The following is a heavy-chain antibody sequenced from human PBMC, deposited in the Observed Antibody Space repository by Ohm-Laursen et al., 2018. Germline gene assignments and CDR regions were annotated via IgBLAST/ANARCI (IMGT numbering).Heavy chain of an antibody. D-gene: IGHD6-19*01. CDR1: GYTFTSYY. CDR2: INPSGGST. V-gene: IGHV1-46*01. Sequence: ASVKVSCKSSGYTFTSYYMNWVRQAPGQGLEWMAIINPSGGSTDYAQKFQGRVTMTRDRSTSTVYMELSSLRSEDTAVYYCARAVAGTTYSFDYWGQGTLVTVSS. J-gene: IGHJ4*02. CDR3: ARAVAGTTYSFDY.